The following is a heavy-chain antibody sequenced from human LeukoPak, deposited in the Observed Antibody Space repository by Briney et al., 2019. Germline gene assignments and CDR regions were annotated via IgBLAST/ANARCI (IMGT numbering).Heavy chain of an antibody. Sequence: PGGSLRLSCAASGFTFSSYSMNWVRQAPGKGLEWASSMSINSGLKYHADSVKGRFTISRDNAKNSLYLQMNSLRAEDTAVYYCAREFEYRTSGAGYWGQGTLVTVSS. CDR1: GFTFSSYS. V-gene: IGHV3-21*01. CDR2: MSINSGLK. J-gene: IGHJ4*02. CDR3: AREFEYRTSGAGY. D-gene: IGHD6-6*01.